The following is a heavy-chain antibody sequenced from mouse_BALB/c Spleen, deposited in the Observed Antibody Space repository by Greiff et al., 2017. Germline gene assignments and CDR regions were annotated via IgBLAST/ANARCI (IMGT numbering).Heavy chain of an antibody. CDR2: IWGGGST. CDR1: GFSLTDYG. CDR3: AKWRHYYGTPDYFDY. D-gene: IGHD1-1*01. Sequence: VKLVESGPGLVAPSQSLSITCTVSGFSLTDYGVSWIRQPPGKGLEWLGVIWGGGSTYYNSALKSRLSISKDYSKSQVFLKLNSLQTDDTATYYCAKWRHYYGTPDYFDYWGQGTTLTVSS. J-gene: IGHJ2*01. V-gene: IGHV2-6-5*01.